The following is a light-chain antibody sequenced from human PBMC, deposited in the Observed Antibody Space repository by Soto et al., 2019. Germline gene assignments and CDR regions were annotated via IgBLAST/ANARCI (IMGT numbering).Light chain of an antibody. J-gene: IGLJ2*01. CDR1: SSNIGSKT. CDR3: SSWDDSLNGVV. CDR2: GDN. Sequence: QSVLTQPPSASGTPAQKVTVSCSGSSSNIGSKTVNWYQQLPGTAPILLIYGDNQRPSGVPDRFSGSKSGTSASLAISGLQSDDEADYYCSSWDDSLNGVVFGGGTQLTVL. V-gene: IGLV1-44*01.